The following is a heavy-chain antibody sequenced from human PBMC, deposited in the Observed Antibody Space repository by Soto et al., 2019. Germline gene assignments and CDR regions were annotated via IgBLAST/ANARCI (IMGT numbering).Heavy chain of an antibody. CDR2: IDPSDSQT. D-gene: IGHD3-22*01. J-gene: IGHJ4*02. Sequence: PGESLKISCKGSGYSFAGSLMTWVRQKPGKGLEWMGRIDPSDSQTYYSPSFRGHVTISVTKSITTVFLQWSSLRASDTAMYYCARQIYDSDTGPNFQSYFDPWGQGTPVTVSS. CDR1: GYSFAGSL. V-gene: IGHV5-10-1*01. CDR3: ARQIYDSDTGPNFQSYFDP.